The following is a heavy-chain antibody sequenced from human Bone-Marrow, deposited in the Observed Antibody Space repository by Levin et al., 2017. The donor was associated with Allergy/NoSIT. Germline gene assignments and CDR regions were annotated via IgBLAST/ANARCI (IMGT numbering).Heavy chain of an antibody. CDR3: AGGVGTTHFQH. CDR1: GGYISSYY. D-gene: IGHD3-16*01. J-gene: IGHJ1*01. V-gene: IGHV4-59*01. Sequence: SETLSLTCSVSGGYISSYYWSWIRQPPGKGLEWIAYVYHSGSTNYNPSLKSRVTISVDRSKKQFSLKLNSVTAADTAVYYCAGGVGTTHFQHWGQGTLVTVSS. CDR2: VYHSGST.